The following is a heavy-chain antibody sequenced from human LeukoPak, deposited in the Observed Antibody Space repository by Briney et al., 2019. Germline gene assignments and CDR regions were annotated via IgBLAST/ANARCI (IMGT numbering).Heavy chain of an antibody. J-gene: IGHJ4*02. Sequence: GGSLRLSCAASGFTFSDLYMSWIRQAPGKGLEWVAYISSSGDIIYYADSVKGRFTISRDNTKNSLYLQMNSLRAEDTAVYYCAREIIGGASFLDYWGQGTLVTVSS. CDR1: GFTFSDLY. V-gene: IGHV3-11*04. CDR2: ISSSGDII. D-gene: IGHD1-26*01. CDR3: AREIIGGASFLDY.